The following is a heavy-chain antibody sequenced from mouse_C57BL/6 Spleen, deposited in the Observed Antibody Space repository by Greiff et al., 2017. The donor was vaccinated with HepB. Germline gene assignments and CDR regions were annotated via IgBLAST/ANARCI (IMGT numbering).Heavy chain of an antibody. Sequence: QVQLQQPGAELVRPGTSVKLSCKASGYTFTSYWMHWVKQRPGQGLEWIGVIDPSDSYTNYNQKFKGKATLTVDTSSSTAYMQLSSLTSEDSAVYYCARLGSNYAMDYWGQGTSVTVSS. V-gene: IGHV1-59*01. J-gene: IGHJ4*01. CDR3: ARLGSNYAMDY. D-gene: IGHD4-1*01. CDR1: GYTFTSYW. CDR2: IDPSDSYT.